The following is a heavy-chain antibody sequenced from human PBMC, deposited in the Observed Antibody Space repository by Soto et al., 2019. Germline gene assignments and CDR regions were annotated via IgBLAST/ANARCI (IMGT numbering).Heavy chain of an antibody. J-gene: IGHJ5*02. CDR1: GYSLTSYY. V-gene: IGHV1-46*03. CDR2: LYPTGDTT. CDR3: AREAPSSSSFEP. Sequence: GASVKVSCKASGYSLTSYYMHWVRQAPGQGLEWMGVLYPTGDTTSYAQRFQGRVTVTRDTSTSTVYMELSSLGSDDTAMYYCAREAPSSSSFEPWGQGTLVTVSS.